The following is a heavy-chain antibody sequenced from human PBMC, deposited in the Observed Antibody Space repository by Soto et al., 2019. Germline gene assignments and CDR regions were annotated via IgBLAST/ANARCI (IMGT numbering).Heavy chain of an antibody. CDR1: GFTFSSYW. CDR3: ARDHVVSRNWFDP. CDR2: INSDGSST. V-gene: IGHV3-74*01. Sequence: EVQLVESGGGLVQPGGSLRLSCAASGFTFSSYWMHWVRQAPGKGLVWVSRINSDGSSTSYADSVKGRFTISRDTAKNTLYRQMNSLRAEDTAVYYCARDHVVSRNWFDPWGQGTLVTVSS. D-gene: IGHD2-21*01. J-gene: IGHJ5*02.